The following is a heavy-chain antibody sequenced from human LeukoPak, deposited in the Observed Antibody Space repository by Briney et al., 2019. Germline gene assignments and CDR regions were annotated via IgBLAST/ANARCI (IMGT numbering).Heavy chain of an antibody. CDR3: AKVKPRYFDWFDENYFDY. CDR1: GFTFSSYG. D-gene: IGHD3-9*01. Sequence: GGSLRLSCAASGFTFSSYGMHLVRQAPGKGLEWVAFIRYDGSNKYYADSVKGRFTISRDNSKNTLYLQMNSLRAEDTAVYYCAKVKPRYFDWFDENYFDYWGQGTLVTVSS. V-gene: IGHV3-30*02. J-gene: IGHJ4*02. CDR2: IRYDGSNK.